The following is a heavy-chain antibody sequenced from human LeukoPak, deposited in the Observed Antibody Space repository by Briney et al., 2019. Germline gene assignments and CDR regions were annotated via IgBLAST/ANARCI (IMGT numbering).Heavy chain of an antibody. CDR3: AKATGFGDDFWSGSFDY. Sequence: GGSLRLSCAASGFTFDDYTMHWVRQAPGKGLEWVSLISWDGGSTYYADSVKGRFTISRDNSKNSLYLQMNSLRTEDTALYYCAKATGFGDDFWSGSFDYWGQGTLLTVSS. CDR2: ISWDGGST. V-gene: IGHV3-43*01. D-gene: IGHD3-3*01. CDR1: GFTFDDYT. J-gene: IGHJ4*02.